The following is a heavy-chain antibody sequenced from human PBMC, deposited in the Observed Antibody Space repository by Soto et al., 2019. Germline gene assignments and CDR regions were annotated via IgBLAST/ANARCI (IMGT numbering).Heavy chain of an antibody. CDR3: ARDAGSDGMDV. CDR2: INAGNGNT. V-gene: IGHV1-3*01. Sequence: ASLKVYCKASGYTFTSYAMHWVRQAPGQRLEWMGWINAGNGNTKYSQKFQGRVTITRDTSASTAYMELSSLRSEDTAVYYCARDAGSDGMDVWGQGTTVTVSS. J-gene: IGHJ6*02. CDR1: GYTFTSYA.